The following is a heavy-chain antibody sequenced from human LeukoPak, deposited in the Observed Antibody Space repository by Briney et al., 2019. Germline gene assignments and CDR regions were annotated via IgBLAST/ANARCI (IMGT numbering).Heavy chain of an antibody. CDR2: INPNSGGT. CDR1: GGTLSSYA. CDR3: AREQQLGSFDY. J-gene: IGHJ4*02. V-gene: IGHV1-2*06. D-gene: IGHD6-13*01. Sequence: ASVKVSCKASGGTLSSYAISWVRQAPGQGLEWMGRINPNSGGTNYAQKFQGRVTMTRDTSISTAYMELSRLRSDDTAVYYCAREQQLGSFDYWGQGTLVTVSS.